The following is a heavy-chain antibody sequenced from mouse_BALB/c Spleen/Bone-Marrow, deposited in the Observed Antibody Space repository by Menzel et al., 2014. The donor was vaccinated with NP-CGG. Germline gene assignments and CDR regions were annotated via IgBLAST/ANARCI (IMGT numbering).Heavy chain of an antibody. D-gene: IGHD2-1*01. J-gene: IGHJ1*01. CDR1: GFTFGSFG. CDR2: ISSGSSTI. V-gene: IGHV5-17*02. Sequence: EVKLMESGGGLVQPGGSRKLSCAASGFTFGSFGMHWVRPAPEKGLEWVAYISSGSSTIYYADTVKGRFTISRDNPKNTLFLQMTSLRSEGTAMYYCARGSGYGIWYLDVWGAGTTVTVSS. CDR3: ARGSGYGIWYLDV.